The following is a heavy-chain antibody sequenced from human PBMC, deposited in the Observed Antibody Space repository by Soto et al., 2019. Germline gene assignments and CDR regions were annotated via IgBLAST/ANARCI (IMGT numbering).Heavy chain of an antibody. CDR3: ARGGTTSLSLEWRNYYYYGMDV. CDR2: IYYSGST. Sequence: LSLTCTVSGGSISSYYWSWIRQPPGKGLEWIGYIYYSGSTNYNPSLKSRVTISVDTSKNQFSLKLSSVTAADTAVYYCARGGTTSLSLEWRNYYYYGMDVWGQGTTVTVSS. D-gene: IGHD3-3*01. V-gene: IGHV4-59*01. CDR1: GGSISSYY. J-gene: IGHJ6*02.